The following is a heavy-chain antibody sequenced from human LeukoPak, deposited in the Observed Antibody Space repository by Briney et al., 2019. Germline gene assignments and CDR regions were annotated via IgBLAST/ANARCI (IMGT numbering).Heavy chain of an antibody. CDR3: AGEDSNYALSFDP. V-gene: IGHV4-30-4*01. CDR1: GGSISSGDYY. CDR2: IYYSGST. D-gene: IGHD4-11*01. J-gene: IGHJ5*02. Sequence: SETLSLTCTVSGGSISSGDYYWSWIRQPPGKGLEWIGYIYYSGSTYYNPSLKSRVTISVDTSKSQFSLKLSSVTAADTAVYYCAGEDSNYALSFDPWGQGTLVTVSS.